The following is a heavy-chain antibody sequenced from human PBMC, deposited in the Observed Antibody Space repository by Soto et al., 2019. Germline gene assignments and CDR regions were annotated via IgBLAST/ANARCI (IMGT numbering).Heavy chain of an antibody. CDR1: GFTFSSYG. D-gene: IGHD4-17*01. V-gene: IGHV3-30*18. J-gene: IGHJ4*02. CDR3: AKDEVNDYGDYGDY. Sequence: QVQLVESGGGVVQPGRSLRLSCAASGFTFSSYGMHWVRQAPGKGLEWVAVISYDGSNKYYADSVKGRFTISRDNSKNPLYLQMNSLRAEDTAVYYCAKDEVNDYGDYGDYWGQGTLVTVSS. CDR2: ISYDGSNK.